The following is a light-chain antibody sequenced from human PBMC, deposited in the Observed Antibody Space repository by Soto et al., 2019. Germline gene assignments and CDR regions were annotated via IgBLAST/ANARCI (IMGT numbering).Light chain of an antibody. CDR1: QSVSSSY. Sequence: IVLTQSPGTLSLSPWERATLSCRASQSVSSSYLAWYQQKPGQAPSLLIYGASSRATGIPDRFSGSGCGTDFTLTISRLEPEDFAVYYCQQYGSSITFGQGTRLDIK. J-gene: IGKJ5*01. CDR2: GAS. V-gene: IGKV3-20*01. CDR3: QQYGSSIT.